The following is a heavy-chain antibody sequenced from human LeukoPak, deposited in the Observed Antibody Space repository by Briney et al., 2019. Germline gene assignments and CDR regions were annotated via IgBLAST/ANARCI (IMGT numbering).Heavy chain of an antibody. CDR1: GFTFSSYS. J-gene: IGHJ4*02. D-gene: IGHD6-13*01. CDR2: ISSSSSYI. CDR3: ARDSNLAAAGTGALDY. V-gene: IGHV3-21*01. Sequence: GGSLRLSCAASGFTFSSYSMNWVRQAPGKGLEWVSFISSSSSYIYYADSVKGRFTITRDNAKSSLYLQMNSLRAEDTAVYYCARDSNLAAAGTGALDYWGQGTLVTVSS.